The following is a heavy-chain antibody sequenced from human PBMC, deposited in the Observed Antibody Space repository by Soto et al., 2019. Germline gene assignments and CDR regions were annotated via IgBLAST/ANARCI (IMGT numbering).Heavy chain of an antibody. V-gene: IGHV4-61*01. D-gene: IGHD5-18*01. CDR1: GGSVSSGSYY. CDR2: IYYSGST. CDR3: ARVRLDSYGNNWFDP. J-gene: IGHJ5*02. Sequence: QVQLQESGPGLVKPSETLSLTCTVSGGSVSSGSYYWSWIRQPPGKGLEWIGYIYYSGSTNYNPSLKSRVTTSVDTSKNQFSLKLSSVTAADTAVYYCARVRLDSYGNNWFDPWGQGTLVTVSS.